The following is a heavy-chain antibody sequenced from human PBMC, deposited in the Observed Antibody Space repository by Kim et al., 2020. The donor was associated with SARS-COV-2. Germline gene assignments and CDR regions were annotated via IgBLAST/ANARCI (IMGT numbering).Heavy chain of an antibody. Sequence: TFYATSVQGRFTISRNKSKNTLYLQMNSLRVDDTAVYYCARERYSYGYIEYWGQGTLVTVSS. D-gene: IGHD5-18*01. CDR2: T. V-gene: IGHV3-53*01. CDR3: ARERYSYGYIEY. J-gene: IGHJ4*02.